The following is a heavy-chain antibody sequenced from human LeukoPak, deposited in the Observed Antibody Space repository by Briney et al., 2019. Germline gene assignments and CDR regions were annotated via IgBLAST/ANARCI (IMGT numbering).Heavy chain of an antibody. CDR2: ISYDGSNK. Sequence: GGSLRLSCAASGFTFGSYAMHWVRQAPGKGLEWVAVISYDGSNKYYADSVKGRFTISRDNSKNTLYLQMNSLRAEDTAVYYCARSIAVAGTRFDYWGQGTLVTVSS. CDR3: ARSIAVAGTRFDY. D-gene: IGHD6-19*01. J-gene: IGHJ4*02. V-gene: IGHV3-30-3*01. CDR1: GFTFGSYA.